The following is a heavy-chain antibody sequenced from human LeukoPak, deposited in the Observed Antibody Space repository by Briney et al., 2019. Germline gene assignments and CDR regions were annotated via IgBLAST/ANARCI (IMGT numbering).Heavy chain of an antibody. D-gene: IGHD3-3*02. Sequence: PGKSLRLSCAASGFTFSSYSMAWVRQAPGKGLEWVSTISGSGGSTYYAASVKGRFTISRDNSKDTLYLQMNSLRAEDTAVYYCAKDWDISTYWGQGTLVTVSS. CDR1: GFTFSSYS. CDR3: AKDWDISTY. J-gene: IGHJ4*02. V-gene: IGHV3-23*01. CDR2: ISGSGGST.